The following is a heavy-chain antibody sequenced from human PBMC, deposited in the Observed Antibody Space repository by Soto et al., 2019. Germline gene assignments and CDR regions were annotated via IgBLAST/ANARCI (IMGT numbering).Heavy chain of an antibody. D-gene: IGHD2-2*01. CDR1: GFTFSSYA. V-gene: IGHV3-23*01. CDR3: AKEYLIVVGPAAYFDY. Sequence: PGGSLRLSCAASGFTFSSYAMSWVRQAPGKGLEWVSSISGSGGSTYYADSVKGRFTISRDNSKNTLYLQMNSLRVEDTAVYYCAKEYLIVVGPAAYFDYWGQGTMGTVSS. CDR2: ISGSGGST. J-gene: IGHJ4*02.